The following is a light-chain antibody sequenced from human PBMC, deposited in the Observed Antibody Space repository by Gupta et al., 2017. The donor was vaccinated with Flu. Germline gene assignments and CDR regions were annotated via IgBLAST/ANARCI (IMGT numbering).Light chain of an antibody. J-gene: IGKJ5*01. Sequence: EIVLTQSPATLSLSPGERATLSCRASQNIRIYLAWYQHRPGQAPRLLIYDASNRAAGIPARFSGNGSGKDFTLTSSRREHEDFAIYYWQQRSDGITFGQGTQLEIK. V-gene: IGKV3-11*01. CDR2: DAS. CDR3: QQRSDGIT. CDR1: QNIRIY.